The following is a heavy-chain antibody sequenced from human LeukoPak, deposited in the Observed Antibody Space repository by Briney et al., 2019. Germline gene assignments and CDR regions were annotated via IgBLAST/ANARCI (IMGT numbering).Heavy chain of an antibody. CDR2: IFPPDSET. D-gene: IGHD2-2*01. CDR1: GYRFTDYW. V-gene: IGHV5-51*01. Sequence: GESLKISCKGSGYRFTDYWIGWVRQMPGKGLEWMGIIFPPDSETRYSPSFQGQVTFSVDKSISTAYLQWSSLKASDTAMYYCARGWIIRAAASIFDFWGEGTLVTVSS. CDR3: ARGWIIRAAASIFDF. J-gene: IGHJ4*02.